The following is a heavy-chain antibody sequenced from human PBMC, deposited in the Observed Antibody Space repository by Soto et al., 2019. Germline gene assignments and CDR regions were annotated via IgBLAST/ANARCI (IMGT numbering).Heavy chain of an antibody. CDR2: IIPIFGTA. D-gene: IGHD3-22*01. V-gene: IGHV1-69*13. Sequence: ASVKVSCKASGGTFSSYAISWVRQAPGQGLEWMGGIIPIFGTANYAQKFQGRVTITADESTSTAYMELSSLRSEDAAVYYCARADYYDSSGYNWFDPWGQGTLVTVSS. J-gene: IGHJ5*02. CDR1: GGTFSSYA. CDR3: ARADYYDSSGYNWFDP.